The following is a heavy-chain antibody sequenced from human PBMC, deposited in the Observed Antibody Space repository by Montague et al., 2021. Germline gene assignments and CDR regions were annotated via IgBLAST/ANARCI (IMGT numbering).Heavy chain of an antibody. J-gene: IGHJ4*02. Sequence: SLRLSCAASGFTFSSYSMTWVRQAPGEGLEWLSYISGSRTTIYYADSVKGRFTISRDNSNNLLYLQMNSLRDEDTAVYYCTRDRYLGGSDYWGQGTLVIVSS. CDR2: ISGSRTTI. V-gene: IGHV3-48*02. CDR3: TRDRYLGGSDY. CDR1: GFTFSSYS. D-gene: IGHD7-27*01.